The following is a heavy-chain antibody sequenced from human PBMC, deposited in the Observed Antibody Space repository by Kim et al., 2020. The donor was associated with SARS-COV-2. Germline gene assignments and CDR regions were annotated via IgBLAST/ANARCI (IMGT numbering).Heavy chain of an antibody. D-gene: IGHD3-10*01. J-gene: IGHJ4*02. CDR2: ISRGGGCR. CDR3: AKDVADYGSAFDS. Sequence: GSLRLSCAASGFTFRSYGMTWVRQAPGKGLEWVATISRGGGCRYYLDSVTGPCTISRDDSNNNLYLQMNSLRVDDTAIYYCAKDVADYGSAFDSWGQGILVAVSS. V-gene: IGHV3-23*01. CDR1: GFTFRSYG.